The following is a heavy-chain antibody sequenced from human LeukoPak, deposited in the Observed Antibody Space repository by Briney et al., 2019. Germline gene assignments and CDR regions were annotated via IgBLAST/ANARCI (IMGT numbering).Heavy chain of an antibody. CDR3: ARGEESLGASSWFDP. D-gene: IGHD1-26*01. J-gene: IGHJ5*02. CDR2: MNPNSGNT. CDR1: GYTFTSYD. Sequence: ASVKVSCKASGYTFTSYDINWVRQTTGQGLEWMGWMNPNSGNTGYAQKFQGRVTITRNTSISTAYMELSSLRSEDTAVYYCARGEESLGASSWFDPWGQGTLVTVSS. V-gene: IGHV1-8*03.